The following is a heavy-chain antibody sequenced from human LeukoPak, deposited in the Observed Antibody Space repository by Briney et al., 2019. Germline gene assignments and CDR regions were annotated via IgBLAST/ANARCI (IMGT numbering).Heavy chain of an antibody. D-gene: IGHD6-13*01. J-gene: IGHJ6*02. CDR3: ARGLRGPIAGGLYYYYYGMDV. Sequence: GGSLRLSCAASGFTFSSYSMNWVRQAPGKGLEWVSYISSSSGTIYYADSVKGRFTISRDNAKNSLYLQMNSLRDEDTAVYYCARGLRGPIAGGLYYYYYGMDVWGQGITVTVSS. CDR2: ISSSSGTI. CDR1: GFTFSSYS. V-gene: IGHV3-48*02.